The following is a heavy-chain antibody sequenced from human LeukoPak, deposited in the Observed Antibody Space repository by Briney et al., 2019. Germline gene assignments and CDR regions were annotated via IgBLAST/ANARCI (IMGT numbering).Heavy chain of an antibody. CDR2: ISYDGSYK. CDR3: ARIPIGEWLFDY. V-gene: IGHV3-30-3*01. D-gene: IGHD3-3*01. CDR1: GFTFSSYA. Sequence: PGVSLRLSCAASGFTFSSYALHWVRQAPGKGLEWVAVISYDGSYKYYADSVKGRFTISRDNSKNTLYLQMNSLRAEDTAVYYCARIPIGEWLFDYWGQGTLVNVSS. J-gene: IGHJ4*02.